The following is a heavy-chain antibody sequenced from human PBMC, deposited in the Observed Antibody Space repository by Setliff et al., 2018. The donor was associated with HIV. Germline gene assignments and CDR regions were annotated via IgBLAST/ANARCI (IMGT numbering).Heavy chain of an antibody. CDR1: GYSISSGFY. CDR2: IYHSGST. D-gene: IGHD3-10*01. Sequence: SETLSLTCAVSGYSISSGFYWGWIRQPPGKGLEWVGTIYHSGSTYYNPSLKSRVTISVDTSKNQFSLKVSSVTAADTAVYYCARGKWFGESRRPYYFDYWGQGTLVTVSS. J-gene: IGHJ4*02. V-gene: IGHV4-38-2*01. CDR3: ARGKWFGESRRPYYFDY.